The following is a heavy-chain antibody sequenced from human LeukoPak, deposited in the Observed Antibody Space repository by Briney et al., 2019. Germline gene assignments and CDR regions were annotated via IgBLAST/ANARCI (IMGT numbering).Heavy chain of an antibody. J-gene: IGHJ5*02. CDR3: ATYPYNDPLRYFDWLFP. Sequence: SETLSLTCTVSGGSINSSYYYWGWIRQPPGKGLEWIGSIYYSGSTYYNPSLKSRVTISVDTSKNQFSLKLSSVTAADTAVYYCATYPYNDPLRYFDWLFPWGQGTLVTVSS. D-gene: IGHD3-9*01. V-gene: IGHV4-39*07. CDR2: IYYSGST. CDR1: GGSINSSYYY.